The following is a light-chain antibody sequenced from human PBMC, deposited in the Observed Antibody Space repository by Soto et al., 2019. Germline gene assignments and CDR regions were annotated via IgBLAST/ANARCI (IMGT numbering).Light chain of an antibody. CDR3: QQHYSAPLT. CDR2: WSS. Sequence: DIVLTQSPDSLTVSLGERATINCKSSQSLLSNNKNFIGWFQKRPGQPPKVLFSWSSTRESGVPDRFAGSGSGTDFTLTISNLQAEDVAVYYCQQHYSAPLTFGGGTKVEIK. V-gene: IGKV4-1*01. CDR1: QSLLSNNKNF. J-gene: IGKJ4*01.